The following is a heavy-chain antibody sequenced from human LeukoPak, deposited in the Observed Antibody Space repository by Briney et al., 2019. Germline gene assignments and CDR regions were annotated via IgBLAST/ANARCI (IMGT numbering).Heavy chain of an antibody. CDR2: IYSSGSS. CDR1: GGSISSYY. CDR3: ARPRGDGGYRTFDY. J-gene: IGHJ4*02. D-gene: IGHD5-12*01. V-gene: IGHV4-59*01. Sequence: PSETLSLTCTVSGGSISSYYWSWIRQPPGKGLEWIGYIYSSGSSSYNPSLKSRVTISMDRTKNQFSLKLRSVTAADTAVFYCARPRGDGGYRTFDYWGQGALVTVSS.